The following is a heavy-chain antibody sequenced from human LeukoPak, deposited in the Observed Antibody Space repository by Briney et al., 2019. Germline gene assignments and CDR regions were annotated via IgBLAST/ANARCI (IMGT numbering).Heavy chain of an antibody. D-gene: IGHD3-22*01. CDR2: ISDSGNS. CDR3: ARDRSGYFGYYFDS. J-gene: IGHJ4*02. CDR1: GGSFSHHY. Sequence: SETLSLTCAVYGGSFSHHYWSWIRQPPGKGLEWIGYISDSGNSNYSPSLKTRVTVSLDTSRNQFSLKLTSVTAADTAVYYCARDRSGYFGYYFDSWGQGTLITVSS. V-gene: IGHV4-59*11.